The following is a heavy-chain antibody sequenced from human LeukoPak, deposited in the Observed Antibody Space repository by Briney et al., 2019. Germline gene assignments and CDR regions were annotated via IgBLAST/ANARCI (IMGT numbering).Heavy chain of an antibody. D-gene: IGHD5-24*01. CDR2: TYYSGST. V-gene: IGHV4-39*01. J-gene: IGHJ6*02. CDR3: AKWLLFNRYYYGIDV. CDR1: GVSISNSNYY. Sequence: SSETLSLTCTVSGVSISNSNYYWDWIRQPPGKGLEWIGTTYYSGSTYYNPSLKDRVTISVDTSKNQFSLRLSSVNPADTAVYYCAKWLLFNRYYYGIDVWGRGTTVTVSS.